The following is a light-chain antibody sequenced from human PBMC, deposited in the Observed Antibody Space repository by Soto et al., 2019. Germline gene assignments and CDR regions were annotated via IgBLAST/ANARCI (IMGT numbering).Light chain of an antibody. Sequence: DIQMTQSPSTLSASVGDRVTITCRASQSISSWLAWYQQKPGKAPKLLIYKASSLESGVPSRFSGSGSRTDFTLTPRSLPPDDFPNYYCQQHCTFGQGTKVDIK. CDR3: QQHCT. V-gene: IGKV1-5*03. CDR2: KAS. J-gene: IGKJ1*01. CDR1: QSISSW.